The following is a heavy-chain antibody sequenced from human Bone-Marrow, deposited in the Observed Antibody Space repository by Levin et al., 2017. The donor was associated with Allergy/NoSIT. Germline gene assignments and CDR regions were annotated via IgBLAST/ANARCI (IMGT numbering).Heavy chain of an antibody. CDR3: AKDDRKISGGSCYDY. CDR2: ISGCGGST. Sequence: GGSLRLFCAASGFSFSSYAMSWVRQAPGLGLEWVSAISGCGGSTYYADSVKGRITIYRDNSKNTLYLQMNSLRAEDTAVYYCAKDDRKISGGSCYDYWGQGTLVTVSS. J-gene: IGHJ4*02. CDR1: GFSFSSYA. V-gene: IGHV3-23*01. D-gene: IGHD2-15*01.